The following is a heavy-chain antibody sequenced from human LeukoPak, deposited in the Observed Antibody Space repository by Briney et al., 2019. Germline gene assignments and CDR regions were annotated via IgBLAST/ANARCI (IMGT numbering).Heavy chain of an antibody. J-gene: IGHJ5*02. D-gene: IGHD1-1*01. CDR1: GGSLSSYY. V-gene: IGHV4-59*01. Sequence: PSETLSLTCTVSGGSLSSYYWSWIRQPPGKGLEWIGHIYGSGSTNYNPSLKSRVTLSVDTSKNQFSLKLSSVTAADTAVYYCGREGTSGTHLNWFDPWGQGTLVTVSS. CDR3: GREGTSGTHLNWFDP. CDR2: IYGSGST.